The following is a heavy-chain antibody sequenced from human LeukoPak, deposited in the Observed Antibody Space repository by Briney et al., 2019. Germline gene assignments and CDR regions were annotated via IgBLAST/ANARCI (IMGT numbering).Heavy chain of an antibody. J-gene: IGHJ5*02. CDR3: ARKGIDYNILTGFDP. Sequence: GGSLRLSCAASGFTFSSYGMHWVRQAPGKGLEWVAVIWYDGSNKYYADSVKGRFTISRDNSKNTLYLQMNSLRAEDTAVYYCARKGIDYNILTGFDPWGQGTLVTVSS. V-gene: IGHV3-33*01. CDR1: GFTFSSYG. CDR2: IWYDGSNK. D-gene: IGHD3-9*01.